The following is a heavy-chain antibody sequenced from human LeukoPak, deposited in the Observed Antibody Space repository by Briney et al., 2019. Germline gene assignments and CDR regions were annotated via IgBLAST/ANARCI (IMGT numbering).Heavy chain of an antibody. CDR1: GFTFSSCG. D-gene: IGHD5-18*01. J-gene: IGHJ4*02. CDR3: ANDLGWIQLNLG. V-gene: IGHV3-23*01. Sequence: GGSLRLSCAASGFTFSSCGMSWVRQAPGKGLGWVSVISGSGGSTYYADSVKGRFTISRDNSRNTVYLQMNSLRAEDTAVYYCANDLGWIQLNLGRGQGTLVTVSS. CDR2: ISGSGGST.